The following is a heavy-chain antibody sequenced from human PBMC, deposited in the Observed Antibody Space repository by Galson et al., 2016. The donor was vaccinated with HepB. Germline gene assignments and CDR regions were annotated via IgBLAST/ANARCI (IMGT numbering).Heavy chain of an antibody. V-gene: IGHV3-30*14. Sequence: SLRLSCAASGFTLNSYAMHWVRRAPGKGLEWVAVISYDGSSKYYADSVKGRFTISRDNSKNTLYLQMNSLRAEDTAVYYCARGFRLGDLSSPRERDAFDMLGQGTMVTVSS. CDR1: GFTLNSYA. D-gene: IGHD3-16*02. J-gene: IGHJ3*02. CDR3: ARGFRLGDLSSPRERDAFDM. CDR2: ISYDGSSK.